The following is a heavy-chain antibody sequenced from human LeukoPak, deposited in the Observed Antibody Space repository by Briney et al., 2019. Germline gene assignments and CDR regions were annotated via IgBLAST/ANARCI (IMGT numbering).Heavy chain of an antibody. CDR2: IYYSGST. J-gene: IGHJ6*03. V-gene: IGHV4-39*02. Sequence: SETLSLTCTVSGGSISSSSYYWGWIRQPPGKGLEWIGSIYYSGSTYYNPSLKSRVTISVDTSKNQFSLKLSSVTAADTAVYYCARDRVPVAVTTVYYYMDVWGKGTTVTVSS. CDR3: ARDRVPVAVTTVYYYMDV. CDR1: GGSISSSSYY. D-gene: IGHD4-11*01.